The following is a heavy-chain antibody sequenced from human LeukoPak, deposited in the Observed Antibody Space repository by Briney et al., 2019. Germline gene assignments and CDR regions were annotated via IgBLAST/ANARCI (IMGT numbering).Heavy chain of an antibody. V-gene: IGHV2-70*04. J-gene: IGHJ4*02. CDR1: GFSLSTSGMR. CDR3: ARMVISSYYFDY. CDR2: IDWDDDK. Sequence: SGPTLVNPTQTLTLTCTFSGFSLSTSGMRVSWIRQPPGKALEWLARIDWDDDKFYSTSLKTRLTISKDTSKNQAVLTMTNMDPVDTATYYCARMVISSYYFDYWGQGTLVTVPS. D-gene: IGHD3-16*02.